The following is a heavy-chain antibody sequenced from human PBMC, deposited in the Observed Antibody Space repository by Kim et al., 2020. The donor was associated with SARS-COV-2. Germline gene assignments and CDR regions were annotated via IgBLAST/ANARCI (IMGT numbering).Heavy chain of an antibody. V-gene: IGHV1-2*02. D-gene: IGHD3-22*01. CDR2: INPNSGGT. CDR3: AREPGITMIVVVTRNDAFDI. CDR1: GYTFTGYY. J-gene: IGHJ3*02. Sequence: ASVKVSCKASGYTFTGYYMHWVRQAPGQGLEWMGWINPNSGGTNYAQKFQGRVTMTRDTSISTAYMDLSRLRSDDTAVYYCAREPGITMIVVVTRNDAFDIWGQGTMVTVSS.